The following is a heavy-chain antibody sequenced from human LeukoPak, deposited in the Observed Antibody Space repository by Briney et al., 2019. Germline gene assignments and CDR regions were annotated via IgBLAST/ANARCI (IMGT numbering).Heavy chain of an antibody. CDR1: GFTFSSYW. Sequence: GGSLRLSCAVSGFTFSSYWMSWVRQAPGKGLEWVANIKQDGSEKYYVDSVKGRFTISRDNAKNSLYLQMNSLRAEDTAVYYCARDPRGAFYDSSGYGYWGQGTLVTVSS. V-gene: IGHV3-7*01. D-gene: IGHD3-22*01. CDR2: IKQDGSEK. J-gene: IGHJ4*02. CDR3: ARDPRGAFYDSSGYGY.